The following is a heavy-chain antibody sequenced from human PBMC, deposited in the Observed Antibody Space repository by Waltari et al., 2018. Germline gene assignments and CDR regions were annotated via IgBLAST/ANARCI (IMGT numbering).Heavy chain of an antibody. CDR2: IRSCSSYI. CDR1: GFPFSSYT. V-gene: IGHV3-21*01. Sequence: EVQLVGSGGGLVKPGGSLRLSCAASGFPFSSYTMNWVRQAPGKALERVSAIRSCSSYIYYADSVKGRFTISRDNAKNSLYMQMNSLRVEDTAVYYCAREWGVMVGTAGFYFDYWGQGALVTVSS. CDR3: AREWGVMVGTAGFYFDY. D-gene: IGHD2-15*01. J-gene: IGHJ4*02.